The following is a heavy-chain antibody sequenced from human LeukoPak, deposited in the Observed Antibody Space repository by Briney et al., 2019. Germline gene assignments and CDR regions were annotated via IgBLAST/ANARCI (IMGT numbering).Heavy chain of an antibody. CDR3: ARDRGWDGYGYAFLDY. V-gene: IGHV3-7*01. CDR2: IKQDGSEK. J-gene: IGHJ4*01. D-gene: IGHD5-12*01. CDR1: GFTFSTYY. Sequence: PGGSLRLSCAASGFTFSTYYMSWVRQAPGTGLEWVANIKQDGSEKYYVDSVKGRFTMSRDNAKNAVYMEMNSLRVEDTAVYYCARDRGWDGYGYAFLDYWGHGTLVTVSS.